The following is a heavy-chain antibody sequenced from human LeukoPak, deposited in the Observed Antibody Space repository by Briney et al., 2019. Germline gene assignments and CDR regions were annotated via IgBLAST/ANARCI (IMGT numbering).Heavy chain of an antibody. CDR3: AGNRCSGGSCYYYFDS. Sequence: GESLKISCKGSGYSFTSYWIGWVRQMPGKGLEWMGIIYPGDSDTRYSPSFQGQVTISADKSISTAYLQWSSLKASDTAMYYCAGNRCSGGSCYYYFDSWGQGTLVTVSS. V-gene: IGHV5-51*01. CDR1: GYSFTSYW. D-gene: IGHD2-15*01. J-gene: IGHJ4*02. CDR2: IYPGDSDT.